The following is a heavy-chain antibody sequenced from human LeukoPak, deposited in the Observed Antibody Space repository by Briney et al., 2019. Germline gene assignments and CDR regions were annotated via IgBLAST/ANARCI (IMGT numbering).Heavy chain of an antibody. D-gene: IGHD3-22*01. Sequence: PGGSLRLSCAASGFTFSSYAMHWVRQAPGKGLEWVAVISYDGSNKYYADSVKGGFTISRDNSKNTMYMQMNSLRAEDTAVYYCARSYDSSGYYYDYWGQATLVTASS. CDR2: ISYDGSNK. CDR3: ARSYDSSGYYYDY. J-gene: IGHJ4*02. CDR1: GFTFSSYA. V-gene: IGHV3-30-3*01.